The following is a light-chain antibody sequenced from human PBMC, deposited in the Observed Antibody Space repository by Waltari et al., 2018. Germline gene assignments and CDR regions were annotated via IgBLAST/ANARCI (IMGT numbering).Light chain of an antibody. CDR1: QNINNW. CDR3: QQYNSYLYT. J-gene: IGKJ2*01. CDR2: KTS. Sequence: DIQMTQSPSTLSASVGARVTITCRASQNINNWLAWYQQKPGKAPKLLIYKTSTLESGVPSRFSGSGSETEFTLTISSLQPDDFATYYCQQYNSYLYTFGQGTKLEIK. V-gene: IGKV1-5*03.